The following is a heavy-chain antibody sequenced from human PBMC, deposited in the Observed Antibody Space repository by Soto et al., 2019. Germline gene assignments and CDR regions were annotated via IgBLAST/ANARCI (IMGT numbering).Heavy chain of an antibody. V-gene: IGHV4-61*01. J-gene: IGHJ2*01. CDR2: IYYSGST. CDR3: ARAMSHDYYDSSGYYSGWYFDL. CDR1: CGSVISGSYY. Sequence: SETLSLTCTFSCGSVISGSYYWSWIRQPPGKGLEWIGYIYYSGSTNYNPSLKSRVTISVDTSKNQFSLKLSSVTAADTAVYYCARAMSHDYYDSSGYYSGWYFDLWGRGTLVTVSS. D-gene: IGHD3-22*01.